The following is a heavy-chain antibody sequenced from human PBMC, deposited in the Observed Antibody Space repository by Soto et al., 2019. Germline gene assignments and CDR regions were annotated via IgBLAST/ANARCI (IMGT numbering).Heavy chain of an antibody. CDR3: ARATRYFGSFDS. J-gene: IGHJ4*02. CDR2: LYTGGST. Sequence: EVQLVESGGGLIQPGGSLRLSCVASGFSVTSNYMTWVRQAPGKGLEWVSILYTGGSTYYSDSVKGRSTISRDTPKNTVFLRLNSLRAEDTAIYYCARATRYFGSFDSWGQGTLVSVAS. CDR1: GFSVTSNY. V-gene: IGHV3-53*01. D-gene: IGHD2-2*01.